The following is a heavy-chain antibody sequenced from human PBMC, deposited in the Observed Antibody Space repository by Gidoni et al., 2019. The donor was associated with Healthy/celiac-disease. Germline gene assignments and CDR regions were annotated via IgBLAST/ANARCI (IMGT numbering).Heavy chain of an antibody. D-gene: IGHD2-21*02. CDR3: ARGRAYCGGDCSPGVYYFDY. J-gene: IGHJ4*02. CDR1: GFTFSSYS. Sequence: EVQLVESGGGLVKPGGSLRLSCAASGFTFSSYSMNWVRQAPGKGLEWVSSISSSSSYIYYADSVKGRFTISRDNAKNALYLQMNSLRAEDTAVYYCARGRAYCGGDCSPGVYYFDYWGQGTLVTVSS. CDR2: ISSSSSYI. V-gene: IGHV3-21*01.